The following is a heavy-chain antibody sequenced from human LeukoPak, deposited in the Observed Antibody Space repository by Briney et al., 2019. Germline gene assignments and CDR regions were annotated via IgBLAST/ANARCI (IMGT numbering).Heavy chain of an antibody. J-gene: IGHJ4*02. CDR3: ARAASSSWYFDY. V-gene: IGHV3-73*01. CDR2: IRSKANSYAT. Sequence: GGSLRLSCAASGFTFSGSAMHWVRQASGKGLEWVGRIRSKANSYATAYAASVKGRFTISRDDSKNTAYLQMNSLKTEDTAVYYCARAASSSWYFDYWGQGTLVTVSS. CDR1: GFTFSGSA. D-gene: IGHD6-13*01.